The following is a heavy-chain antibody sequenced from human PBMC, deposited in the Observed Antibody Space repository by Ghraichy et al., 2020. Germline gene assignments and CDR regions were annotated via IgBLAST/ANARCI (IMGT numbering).Heavy chain of an antibody. CDR1: GYTFTSYG. CDR2: ISAYNGNT. D-gene: IGHD6-13*01. V-gene: IGHV1-18*01. CDR3: ARVSSWPYYYYGMDV. J-gene: IGHJ6*02. Sequence: ASVKVSCKASGYTFTSYGISWVRQAPGQGLEWMGWISAYNGNTNYAQKLQGRVTMTTDTSTSTAYMELRSLRSDDTAVYYCARVSSWPYYYYGMDVCGQGSTVTVSS.